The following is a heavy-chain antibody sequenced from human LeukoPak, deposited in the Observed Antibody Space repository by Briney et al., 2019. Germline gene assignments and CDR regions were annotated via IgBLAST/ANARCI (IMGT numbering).Heavy chain of an antibody. Sequence: GGSLRLSCAASGFTFSDYYMSWIRQAPGKGLEWVSYISSSGSTIYYADSVKGRFTISRDNAKNSLYLQMNSLRAEDTAVYYCARQTQSNFDWLHGYIYYSDYWGQGTLVTVSS. CDR1: GFTFSDYY. CDR2: ISSSGSTI. J-gene: IGHJ4*02. V-gene: IGHV3-11*01. D-gene: IGHD3-9*01. CDR3: ARQTQSNFDWLHGYIYYSDY.